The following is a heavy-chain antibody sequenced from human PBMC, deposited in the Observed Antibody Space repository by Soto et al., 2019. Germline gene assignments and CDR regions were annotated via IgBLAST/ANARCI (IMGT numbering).Heavy chain of an antibody. CDR3: ATGFWSGYPH. J-gene: IGHJ4*02. Sequence: PSETLSLTCAVYGGSFSDYYWSWIRQPPGKGLEWIGEINHSGSTNYNPSLKSRVTISVDTSKNQFSLKLSSVTAADTAVYYCATGFWSGYPHWGQGTLVTVS. D-gene: IGHD3-3*01. CDR1: GGSFSDYY. CDR2: INHSGST. V-gene: IGHV4-34*01.